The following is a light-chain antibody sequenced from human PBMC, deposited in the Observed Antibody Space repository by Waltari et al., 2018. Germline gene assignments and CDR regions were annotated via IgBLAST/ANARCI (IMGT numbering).Light chain of an antibody. CDR3: QQYGRSPWT. J-gene: IGKJ1*01. V-gene: IGKV3-20*01. CDR1: QSVSSNY. CDR2: DAS. Sequence: FVLTPSPGTLSLSLGERVTLSCRASQSVSSNYLAWYQQKPGQAPRLLIYDASNRATGIADRFSGSGSGTDFTLTISRLEPEDVAVYYCQQYGRSPWTFGQGTKVEIK.